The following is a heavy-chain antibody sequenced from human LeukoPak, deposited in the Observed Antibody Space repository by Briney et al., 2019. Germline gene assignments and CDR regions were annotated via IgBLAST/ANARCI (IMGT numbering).Heavy chain of an antibody. CDR2: ISWNSGSI. D-gene: IGHD3-10*01. V-gene: IGHV3-9*01. Sequence: AGGSLRLSCAASGFTFDDYAMHWVRQAPGKGLEWVSGISWNSGSIGYADSVKGRFTISRDNAKNSLYLQMNSLRAEDTALYYCAKGIGVQGAIMNLAFDIWGQGTMVTVSS. J-gene: IGHJ3*02. CDR3: AKGIGVQGAIMNLAFDI. CDR1: GFTFDDYA.